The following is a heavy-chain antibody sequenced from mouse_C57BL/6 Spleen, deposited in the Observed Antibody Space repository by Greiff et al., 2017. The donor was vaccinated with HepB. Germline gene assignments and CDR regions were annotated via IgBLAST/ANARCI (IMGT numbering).Heavy chain of an antibody. CDR1: GVNIKDYY. D-gene: IGHD2-5*01. CDR3: TTGYSNYLDY. Sequence: EVQLKQSGAELVRPGASVKLSGTASGVNIKDYYMHWVKQRPEQGLERIGRMDPEDGDTEYAPTLQGKATMTAETSSNTAYLQLSSLTTEDTAVYYCTTGYSNYLDYWGQGTTLTVSS. CDR2: MDPEDGDT. V-gene: IGHV14-1*01. J-gene: IGHJ2*01.